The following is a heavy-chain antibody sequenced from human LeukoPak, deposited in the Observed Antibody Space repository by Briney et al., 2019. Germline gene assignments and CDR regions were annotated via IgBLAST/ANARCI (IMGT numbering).Heavy chain of an antibody. D-gene: IGHD6-6*01. CDR2: INPDGGET. Sequence: PGGSLRLSCAASGFTFSSYWMNWVRQAPGKWLEWVANINPDGGETYYVHSVKGRFTISRDNAKSSLYLQMNSLRAEDTAVYYCAKDRVPLAARPLHFDYWGQGTMVTVSS. J-gene: IGHJ4*02. CDR3: AKDRVPLAARPLHFDY. CDR1: GFTFSSYW. V-gene: IGHV3-7*03.